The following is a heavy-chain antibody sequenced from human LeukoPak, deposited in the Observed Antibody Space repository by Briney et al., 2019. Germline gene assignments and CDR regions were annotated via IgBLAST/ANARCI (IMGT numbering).Heavy chain of an antibody. CDR1: GFTLSSYA. D-gene: IGHD3-22*01. CDR3: VKAIRPFNSGNYYSCLDY. Sequence: GGSLRLSCAASGFTLSSYAMSWVRQTPGKGLEWGSTISDNAYYADSVKGRFTISRDNSKNTLHLQMNSLRAEDTALYYCVKAIRPFNSGNYYSCLDYWGQGSLVTVSS. V-gene: IGHV3-23*01. CDR2: ISDNA. J-gene: IGHJ4*02.